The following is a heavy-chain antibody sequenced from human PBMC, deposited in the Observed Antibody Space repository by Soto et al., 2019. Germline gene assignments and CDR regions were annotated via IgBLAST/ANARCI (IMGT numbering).Heavy chain of an antibody. D-gene: IGHD2-21*01. CDR2: ISYDGSNK. J-gene: IGHJ4*02. CDR3: AKDATPRDPRAYYFDY. V-gene: IGHV3-30*18. Sequence: QVQLVESGGGVVQPGRSLRLSCAASGFTFSSYGMHWVRQAPGKGLEWVAVISYDGSNKYYADYVKGRFTISRDNSKNTLYLQMNSLRAEDTAVYYWAKDATPRDPRAYYFDYWGQGTLVTVSS. CDR1: GFTFSSYG.